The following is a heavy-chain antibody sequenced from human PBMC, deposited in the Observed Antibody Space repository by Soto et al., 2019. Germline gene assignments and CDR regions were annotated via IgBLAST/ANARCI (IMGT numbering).Heavy chain of an antibody. CDR2: IYSDGSTT. Sequence: EVQLVESGGGLVQPGGSLTLSCAASGFTFSKYWMHWVLQAPGKGPVWVSRIYSDGSTTSYADSVKGRFTISRDNAKNTLYLQMNSLRVEDTAVYYCAGSSGPNWFDPWGQGTLVTVSP. D-gene: IGHD3-22*01. V-gene: IGHV3-74*01. CDR3: AGSSGPNWFDP. CDR1: GFTFSKYW. J-gene: IGHJ5*02.